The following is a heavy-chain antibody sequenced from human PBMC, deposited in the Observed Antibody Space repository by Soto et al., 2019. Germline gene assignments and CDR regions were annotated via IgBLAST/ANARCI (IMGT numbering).Heavy chain of an antibody. Sequence: QLQLQESGPGLVKPSETLSLTCTVSGGSISSSSYYWGWIRQPPGKGLEWIGSIYYSGSTYYNPSLKSRVTISVDTSKNQVALKRSSVTAADTAVYYCARALPPDGDDSWYCDLWGRGTLVTVSS. V-gene: IGHV4-39*01. D-gene: IGHD4-17*01. CDR2: IYYSGST. CDR3: ARALPPDGDDSWYCDL. CDR1: GGSISSSSYY. J-gene: IGHJ2*01.